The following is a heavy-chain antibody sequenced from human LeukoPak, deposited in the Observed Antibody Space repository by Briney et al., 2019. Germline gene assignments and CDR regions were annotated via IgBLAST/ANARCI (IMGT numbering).Heavy chain of an antibody. J-gene: IGHJ5*02. CDR3: ARGSGSSTRGWFDP. Sequence: GGSLRLSCAASGFTFSSYAMSWVRQAPGKGLEWVSAISGSGGSTYYADSVKGRFTISRDNSKNTLYLQMNSLRGEDTSVYYCARGSGSSTRGWFDPWGQGTLVTVSS. CDR2: ISGSGGST. V-gene: IGHV3-23*01. D-gene: IGHD6-13*01. CDR1: GFTFSSYA.